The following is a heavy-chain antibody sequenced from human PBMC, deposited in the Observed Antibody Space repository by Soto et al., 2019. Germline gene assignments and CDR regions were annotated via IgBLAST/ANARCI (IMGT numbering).Heavy chain of an antibody. CDR3: ARAGPTYYDFWSGQEDNYYYYGMDV. D-gene: IGHD3-3*01. CDR2: IIPIFGTA. CDR1: GGTFSSYA. Sequence: SVKVSCKASGGTFSSYAISWVRQAPGQGLEWMGGIIPIFGTANYAQKFQGRVTITADKSTSTAYMELSSLRSGDTAVYYCARAGPTYYDFWSGQEDNYYYYGMDVWGQGTTVTVSS. J-gene: IGHJ6*02. V-gene: IGHV1-69*06.